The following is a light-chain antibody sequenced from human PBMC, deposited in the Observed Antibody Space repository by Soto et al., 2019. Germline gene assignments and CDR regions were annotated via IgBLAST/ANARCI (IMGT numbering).Light chain of an antibody. J-gene: IGKJ1*01. CDR3: QHYGSSTWT. CDR1: QSVSSSY. Sequence: EIVLTQSPGTLSLSPGERATLSCRASQSVSSSYLAWYQQKPGQAPGLLIYGASSRATGIPDRFSGSGSGTDFTLTISRLEPEDFAVYYCQHYGSSTWTFGQGTKVENK. CDR2: GAS. V-gene: IGKV3-20*01.